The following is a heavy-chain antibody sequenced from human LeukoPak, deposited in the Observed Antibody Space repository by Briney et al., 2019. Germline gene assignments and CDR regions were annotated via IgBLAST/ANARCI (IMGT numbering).Heavy chain of an antibody. J-gene: IGHJ4*02. D-gene: IGHD1-26*01. V-gene: IGHV3-7*04. CDR3: ARGESGSYTDLGADFDY. Sequence: PGGSLRLSCAASGFTFSSYWMSWVRQAPGKGLEWVANIKQDGSEKYYVDSVKGRFTISRDNAKNSLYLQMNSLRAEDTAVYYCARGESGSYTDLGADFDYWGQGTLVTVSS. CDR1: GFTFSSYW. CDR2: IKQDGSEK.